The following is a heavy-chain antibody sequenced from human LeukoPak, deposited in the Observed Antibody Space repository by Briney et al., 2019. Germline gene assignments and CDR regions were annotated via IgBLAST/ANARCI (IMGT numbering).Heavy chain of an antibody. CDR2: IYHSGST. J-gene: IGHJ4*02. CDR1: GYSISSGCY. Sequence: SETLSLTCAVSGYSISSGCYWGWIRQPPGKGLEWFGSIYHSGSTYYNPSLKSRVTISVDTSKNQFSLKLSSVTAADTAVYYCARVKRYYYGSGSPTFDYWGQGTLVTVSS. V-gene: IGHV4-38-2*01. D-gene: IGHD3-10*01. CDR3: ARVKRYYYGSGSPTFDY.